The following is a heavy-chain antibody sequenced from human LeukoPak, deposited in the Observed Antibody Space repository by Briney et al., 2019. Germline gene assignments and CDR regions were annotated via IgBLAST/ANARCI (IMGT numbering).Heavy chain of an antibody. J-gene: IGHJ3*02. CDR3: AKDRWTEVDAFDI. D-gene: IGHD1-1*01. CDR1: GFTFSNYA. CDR2: ISGSGGST. Sequence: PGGSLRLSCAASGFTFSNYAMSWVRQVPGKGLEWVSTISGSGGSTYYADSVKGRFTISRDNSKNTLYLQMNSLRAEDTAVYYCAKDRWTEVDAFDIWGQGTMVTVSS. V-gene: IGHV3-23*01.